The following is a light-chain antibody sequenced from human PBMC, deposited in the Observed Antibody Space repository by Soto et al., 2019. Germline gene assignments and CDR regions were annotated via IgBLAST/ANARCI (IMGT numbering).Light chain of an antibody. CDR2: MNN. Sequence: QSVLTQPPSASGTPGQRVTISCSGSSSNIGSNYVYWYQQLPGTAPKLLIYMNNQRPSGVPDRFSGSNSGTSASLAISGLRSDDEADYYCAAWDDSLSVLFGGGTKRTVL. V-gene: IGLV1-47*01. J-gene: IGLJ2*01. CDR3: AAWDDSLSVL. CDR1: SSNIGSNY.